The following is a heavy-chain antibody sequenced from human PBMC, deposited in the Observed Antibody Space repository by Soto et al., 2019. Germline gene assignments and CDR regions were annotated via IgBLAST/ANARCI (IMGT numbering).Heavy chain of an antibody. CDR3: ARGPDRITCGGVIVIGDDYFDD. V-gene: IGHV1-8*01. CDR2: MNPNSGNT. Sequence: QVQLVQSGAEVKKPGASVKVSCKASGYTFTSYDINWVRQATGQGLEWMGRMNPNSGNTGYAQKFQGRVTMTRNTSISTADMELCSLRSEEMAVYYCARGPDRITCGGVIVIGDDYFDDWGQGTLFPVSS. D-gene: IGHD3-16*02. CDR1: GYTFTSYD. J-gene: IGHJ4*02.